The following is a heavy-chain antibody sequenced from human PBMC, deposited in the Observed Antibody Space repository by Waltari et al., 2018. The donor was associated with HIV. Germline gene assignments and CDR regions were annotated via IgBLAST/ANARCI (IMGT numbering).Heavy chain of an antibody. D-gene: IGHD1-7*01. CDR3: ARAGRDGKLPPDY. J-gene: IGHJ4*02. V-gene: IGHV3-74*01. CDR1: GFTFSCYW. CDR2: INSDGSST. Sequence: EVQLVESGGGLVQPAGSLRLSCAASGFTFSCYWTHWVRQAPGKGLVWVSRINSDGSSTSYADSVKGRFTISRDNAKNTLYLQMNSLRAEDTAVYYCARAGRDGKLPPDYWGQGTLVTVSS.